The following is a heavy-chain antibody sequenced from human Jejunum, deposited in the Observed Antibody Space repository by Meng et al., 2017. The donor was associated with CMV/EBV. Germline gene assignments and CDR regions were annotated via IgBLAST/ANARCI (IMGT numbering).Heavy chain of an antibody. CDR2: IYCSGSA. V-gene: IGHV4-30-2*01. D-gene: IGHD6-19*01. J-gene: IGHJ4*02. Sequence: SGGSISSGNNPWTWIRQPPGKGLEWIGYIYCSGSAYYNSSLRSRVTISIDGSKNEFSLKLNSVTAADTAVYYCARVAVAGTRTDVDYWGQGTLVTVSS. CDR3: ARVAVAGTRTDVDY. CDR1: GGSISSGNNP.